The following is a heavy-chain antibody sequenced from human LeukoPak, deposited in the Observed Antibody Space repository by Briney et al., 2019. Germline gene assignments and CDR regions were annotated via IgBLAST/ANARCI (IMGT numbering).Heavy chain of an antibody. CDR2: ISSSSSYI. J-gene: IGHJ4*02. V-gene: IGHV3-21*01. Sequence: PGGSLRLSCAASGFXFSSYSINWVRQAPGKGLEWVSSISSSSSYIYYADSVKGRFTISRDNAKNSLYLQMNSLRAEDTAVYYCARGRRIAAAGLYYFDYWGQGTLVTVSS. CDR1: GFXFSSYS. D-gene: IGHD6-13*01. CDR3: ARGRRIAAAGLYYFDY.